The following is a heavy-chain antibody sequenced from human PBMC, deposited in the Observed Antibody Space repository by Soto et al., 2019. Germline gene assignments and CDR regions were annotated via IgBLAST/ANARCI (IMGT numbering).Heavy chain of an antibody. Sequence: QVQLQQWGAGLLKPSETLSLTCAVYGGSFSGYYWSWIRQPPGKGLEWIGEINHGGSTNYNPSLKSRGIISVDTSNNQFSRKLSSVTAADTAVYYCARGAGAENTFYYYYGMDVWGQGTTVTVSS. CDR3: ARGAGAENTFYYYYGMDV. V-gene: IGHV4-34*01. J-gene: IGHJ6*02. CDR1: GGSFSGYY. CDR2: INHGGST. D-gene: IGHD3-10*01.